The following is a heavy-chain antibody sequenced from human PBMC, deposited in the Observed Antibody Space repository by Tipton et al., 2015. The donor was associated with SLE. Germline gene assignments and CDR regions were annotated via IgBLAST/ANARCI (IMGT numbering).Heavy chain of an antibody. CDR2: INWNSGAF. CDR1: GFTFDDYA. D-gene: IGHD6-6*01. V-gene: IGHV3-9*01. CDR3: ARGQGAYSTSSPDY. Sequence: SLRLSCAASGFTFDDYAMHWVWQVPGKGLEWVSGINWNSGAFNYADSVKGRFTISRDSAKNALYLQMNSLRAEDTALYYCARGQGAYSTSSPDYWGQGALVTVSS. J-gene: IGHJ4*02.